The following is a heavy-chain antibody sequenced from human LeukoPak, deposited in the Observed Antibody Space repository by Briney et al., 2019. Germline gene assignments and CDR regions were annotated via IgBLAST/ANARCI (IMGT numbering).Heavy chain of an antibody. CDR2: INHSGST. CDR3: ARGFNVVRHWFDP. J-gene: IGHJ5*02. CDR1: GGSFSGYY. V-gene: IGHV4-34*01. D-gene: IGHD3-22*01. Sequence: PSETLSLTCAVYGGSFSGYYWSWIRQPPGKGLEWIGEINHSGSTNYNPSLKSRVTISVDTSKNQFSPKLSSVTAADTAVYYCARGFNVVRHWFDPWGQGTLVTVSS.